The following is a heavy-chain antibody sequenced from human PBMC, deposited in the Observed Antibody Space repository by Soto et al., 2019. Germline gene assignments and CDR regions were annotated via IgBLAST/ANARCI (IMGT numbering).Heavy chain of an antibody. J-gene: IGHJ4*02. V-gene: IGHV3-33*01. D-gene: IGHD6-6*01. CDR2: IWYDGSNK. CDR1: GFTFSSYG. Sequence: GESLKISCAASGFTFSSYGMHWVRQAPGKGLEWVAVIWYDGSNKYYADSVKGRFTISRDNSKNTLYLQMNSLRAEDTAVYYCARDKHSSSSVVGDYWGQGTLDTVSS. CDR3: ARDKHSSSSVVGDY.